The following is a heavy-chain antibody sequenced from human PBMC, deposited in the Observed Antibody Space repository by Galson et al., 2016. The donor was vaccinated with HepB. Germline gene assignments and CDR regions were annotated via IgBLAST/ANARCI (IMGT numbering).Heavy chain of an antibody. CDR3: VRVREDMTTVTFDS. V-gene: IGHV3-7*01. J-gene: IGHJ4*02. CDR2: IDQDGSET. CDR1: GFTFRSYW. Sequence: SLRLSCATSGFTFRSYWMTWVRQAPGKGLEWVAHIDQDGSETHYVGAVKGRFTISRDNAKKSLYLQMDSLRVEDTAVYYCVRVREDMTTVTFDSWGQGTLVSVSS. D-gene: IGHD4-11*01.